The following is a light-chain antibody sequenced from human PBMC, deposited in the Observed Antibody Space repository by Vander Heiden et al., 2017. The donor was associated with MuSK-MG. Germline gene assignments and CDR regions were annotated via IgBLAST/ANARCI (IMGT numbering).Light chain of an antibody. Sequence: ETVLTQSPGILSLSPGERATLSCRASQSVSSNFLAWYQQKLGQAPRLLIYGVSTRATGIPDRFSGSGSGTDFTLTISRLEPEDFAVHYCQHFGNSWYTFGQGTKLXIK. CDR1: QSVSSNF. CDR2: GVS. CDR3: QHFGNSWYT. J-gene: IGKJ2*01. V-gene: IGKV3-20*01.